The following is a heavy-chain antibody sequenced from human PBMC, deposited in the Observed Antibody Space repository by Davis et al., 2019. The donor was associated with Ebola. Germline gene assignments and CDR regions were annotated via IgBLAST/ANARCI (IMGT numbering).Heavy chain of an antibody. CDR2: IGTAGDT. D-gene: IGHD3-10*01. CDR1: GFSFSTYD. V-gene: IGHV3-13*01. CDR3: ARGVAGRVRGVPWAMDV. Sequence: GESLKISCAASGFSFSTYDMHWVRQATGKGLEWVSAIGTAGDTYYPGSVKGRFTISRENAKKSLYLQMNSLGAGDTAVYYCARGVAGRVRGVPWAMDVWGQGTTVMVSS. J-gene: IGHJ6*02.